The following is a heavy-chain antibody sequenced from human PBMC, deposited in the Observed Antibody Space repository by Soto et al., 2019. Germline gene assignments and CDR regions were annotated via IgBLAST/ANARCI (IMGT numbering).Heavy chain of an antibody. V-gene: IGHV3-48*02. CDR2: ITSNGRTI. CDR1: GFTFSSSA. Sequence: PGGSLRLSCAASGFTFSSSATSWVRQAPGKGLEWVSFITSNGRTINYVDAVKGRFTISRDDAKNSLNLQMNSLRDEDTAVYYCVRSLGGGRWDYWGPGTLVTVSS. J-gene: IGHJ4*02. CDR3: VRSLGGGRWDY. D-gene: IGHD3-16*01.